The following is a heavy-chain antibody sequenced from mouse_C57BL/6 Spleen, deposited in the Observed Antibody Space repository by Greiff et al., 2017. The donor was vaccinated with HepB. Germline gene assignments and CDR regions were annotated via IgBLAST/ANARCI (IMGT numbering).Heavy chain of an antibody. CDR2: IHPNSGST. CDR3: AREVTTVVARIDY. D-gene: IGHD1-1*01. V-gene: IGHV1-64*01. J-gene: IGHJ2*01. Sequence: VQLQQPGAELVKPGASVKLSCKASGYTFTSYWMHWVKQRPGQGLEWIGMIHPNSGSTNYNEKFKSKATLTVDKSSSTAYMQLSSLTSEDSAVYYCAREVTTVVARIDYWGQGTTLTVSS. CDR1: GYTFTSYW.